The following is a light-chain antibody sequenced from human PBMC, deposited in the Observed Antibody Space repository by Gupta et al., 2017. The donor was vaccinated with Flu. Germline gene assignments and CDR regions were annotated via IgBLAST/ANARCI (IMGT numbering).Light chain of an antibody. CDR3: QVWDSSSDHVV. CDR2: DDS. J-gene: IGLJ2*01. V-gene: IGLV3-21*02. CDR1: NIGSKA. Sequence: GGSNIGSKAVHWYQQKPGQAPVLIVNDDSDRPSGIPERFSGSNSGNTATLTITRVEAGDEADYYCQVWDSSSDHVVFGGGTKLTVL.